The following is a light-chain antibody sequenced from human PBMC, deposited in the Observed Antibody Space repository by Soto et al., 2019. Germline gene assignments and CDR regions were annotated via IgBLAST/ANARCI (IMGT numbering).Light chain of an antibody. Sequence: EIVLTQSPATLSFSPGDRPTLSRSASRSVGNNLAWYQQIPGQAPGLLIYAASTRATGIPDRFSGSGSGTDFTLTISSLEPEDFAVYYCQQHANWPLTFGGGTKVDIK. V-gene: IGKV3-11*01. CDR3: QQHANWPLT. CDR2: AAS. CDR1: RSVGNN. J-gene: IGKJ4*01.